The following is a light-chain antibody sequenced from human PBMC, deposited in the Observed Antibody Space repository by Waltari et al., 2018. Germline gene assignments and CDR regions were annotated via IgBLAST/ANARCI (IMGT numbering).Light chain of an antibody. J-gene: IGLJ3*02. CDR3: SSYTSSRTRV. Sequence: QSALTHAASVTGSPGQSITISCTGTSSNVCGYTYVSWYQQYPGKAPKLMIYDVSNRPSGVSNRFSGSKSGNTASLTISGLQAEDEADYYCSSYTSSRTRVFGGGTKLTVL. CDR2: DVS. CDR1: SSNVCGYTY. V-gene: IGLV2-14*01.